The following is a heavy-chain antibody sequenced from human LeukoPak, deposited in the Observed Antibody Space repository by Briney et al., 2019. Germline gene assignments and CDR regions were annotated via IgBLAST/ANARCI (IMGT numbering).Heavy chain of an antibody. CDR1: GGSFSGYY. CDR2: INHSGST. J-gene: IGHJ6*03. D-gene: IGHD5-18*01. Sequence: PSETLSLTCAVYGGSFSGYYWSWIRQPPGKGLEWIGEINHSGSTNYNPSLKSRVTISVDTSKNQFSLKLSSVTAADTAVYYCARGSGYSYGYQPYYYYMDVWGKGTTVTVSS. V-gene: IGHV4-34*01. CDR3: ARGSGYSYGYQPYYYYMDV.